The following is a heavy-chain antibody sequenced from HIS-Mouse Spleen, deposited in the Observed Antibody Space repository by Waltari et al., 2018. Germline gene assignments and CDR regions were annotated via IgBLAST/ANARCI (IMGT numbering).Heavy chain of an antibody. D-gene: IGHD5-18*01. CDR1: GYSISRGYY. Sequence: QVQLQESGPGLVKPSETLSLTCTVSGYSISRGYYWGWIRQPPGKGLGWIGSIYHSGSTYYNPSLKSRVTISVDTSKNQFSLKLSSVTAADTAVYYCARVAVDTAMVDAFDIWGQGTMVTVSS. CDR3: ARVAVDTAMVDAFDI. J-gene: IGHJ3*02. CDR2: IYHSGST. V-gene: IGHV4-38-2*02.